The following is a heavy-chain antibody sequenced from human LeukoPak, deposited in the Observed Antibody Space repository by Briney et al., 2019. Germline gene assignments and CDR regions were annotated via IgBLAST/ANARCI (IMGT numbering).Heavy chain of an antibody. Sequence: GESLEIFCKGSGYSFTSYWISWVRQMPGKGLEWMGRIDPSDSYTNYSPSFQGHVTVSADKSISTAYLQWSSLKASDTAMYYCARRGYDSRGYHFYFDYWGQGTLVTVSS. V-gene: IGHV5-10-1*01. CDR3: ARRGYDSRGYHFYFDY. CDR1: GYSFTSYW. CDR2: IDPSDSYT. D-gene: IGHD3-22*01. J-gene: IGHJ4*02.